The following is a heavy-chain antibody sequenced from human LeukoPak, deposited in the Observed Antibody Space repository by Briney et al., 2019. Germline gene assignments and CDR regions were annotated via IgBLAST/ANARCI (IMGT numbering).Heavy chain of an antibody. CDR1: GFTFSSYA. V-gene: IGHV3-23*01. CDR3: AHGDCDSTSCYYVY. Sequence: GGSLRLSCAASGFTFSSYAMSWVRQAPGKGLAWVSAISAGGGSTYYADSVKGRFTISRDNSKSTLYLQMNSLRAEDTAVYYCAHGDCDSTSCYYVYWGQGTLVTVSS. J-gene: IGHJ4*02. D-gene: IGHD2-2*01. CDR2: ISAGGGST.